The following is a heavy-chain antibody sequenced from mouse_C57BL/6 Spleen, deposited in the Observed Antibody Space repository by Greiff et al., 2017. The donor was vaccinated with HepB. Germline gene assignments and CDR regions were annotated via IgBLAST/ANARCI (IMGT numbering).Heavy chain of an antibody. CDR3: AMITTVVGYFDV. J-gene: IGHJ1*03. CDR2: IHPSDSDT. Sequence: QVQLQQPGAELVKPGASVKVSCKASGYTFTSYWMHWVKQRPGQGLEWIGRIHPSDSDTNYNQKFKGKATLTVDKSSSTACMQLSSLTSEDSAVYYCAMITTVVGYFDVWGTGTTVTVSS. V-gene: IGHV1-74*01. D-gene: IGHD1-1*01. CDR1: GYTFTSYW.